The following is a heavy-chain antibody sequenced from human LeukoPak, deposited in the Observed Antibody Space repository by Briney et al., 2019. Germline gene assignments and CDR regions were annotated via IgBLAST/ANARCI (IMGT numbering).Heavy chain of an antibody. CDR3: ARLNDFWSGYYLRSFDY. CDR1: GGSISNYY. V-gene: IGHV4-59*06. D-gene: IGHD3-3*01. CDR2: ISYSGST. Sequence: PSETLSLTCTVSGGSISNYYWSWIRQHPGKGLEWIGFISYSGSTYYNPSLKSRVTISGDTSKNQFSLKLSSVTAADTAVYFCARLNDFWSGYYLRSFDYWGQGTLVTVSS. J-gene: IGHJ4*02.